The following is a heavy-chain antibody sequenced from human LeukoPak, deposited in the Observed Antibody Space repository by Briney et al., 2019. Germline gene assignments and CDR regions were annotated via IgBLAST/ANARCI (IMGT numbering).Heavy chain of an antibody. D-gene: IGHD3-22*01. CDR1: GYTFTGYY. J-gene: IGHJ4*02. Sequence: ASVKVSCKASGYTFTGYYMHWVRQASGQGLEWMGWINPNSGGTNYAQKFQGRVTMTRDTSISTAYMELSRLRSDDTAVYYCAREGYYDSSGYGVGDYWGQGTLVTVSS. CDR2: INPNSGGT. CDR3: AREGYYDSSGYGVGDY. V-gene: IGHV1-2*02.